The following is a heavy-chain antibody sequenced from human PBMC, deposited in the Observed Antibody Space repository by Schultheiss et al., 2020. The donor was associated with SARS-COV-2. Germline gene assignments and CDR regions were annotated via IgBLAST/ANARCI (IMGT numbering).Heavy chain of an antibody. V-gene: IGHV3-23*01. D-gene: IGHD2-15*01. J-gene: IGHJ6*02. Sequence: GGSLRLSCAASGFTFSSYWMSWVRQAPGKGLEWVSAISGSGGSTYYADSVKGRFTISRDNSKNTLYLQMNSLRAEDTAVYYCAKDVHCSGGSCIQYYYYGMDVWGQGTTVTVSS. CDR1: GFTFSSYW. CDR3: AKDVHCSGGSCIQYYYYGMDV. CDR2: ISGSGGST.